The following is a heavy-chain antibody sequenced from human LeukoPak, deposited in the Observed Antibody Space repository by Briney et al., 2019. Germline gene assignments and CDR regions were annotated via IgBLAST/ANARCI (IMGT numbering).Heavy chain of an antibody. V-gene: IGHV1-18*01. Sequence: GASVKVSCKASGYTFTSYGISWVRQAPGQGLEWMGWISAYNGNTDYAQKLQGRVTMTTDTSTSTAYMELRSLRSDDTAVYYCARDRASGYYDSSGSPDCWGQGTLVTVSS. CDR1: GYTFTSYG. J-gene: IGHJ4*02. D-gene: IGHD3-22*01. CDR3: ARDRASGYYDSSGSPDC. CDR2: ISAYNGNT.